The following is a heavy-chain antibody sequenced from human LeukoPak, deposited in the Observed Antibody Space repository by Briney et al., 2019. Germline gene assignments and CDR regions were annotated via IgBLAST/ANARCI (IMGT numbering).Heavy chain of an antibody. J-gene: IGHJ4*02. V-gene: IGHV1-2*04. Sequence: ASVKVSCKASGYTFTGYYMHWVRQAPGQGLEWMGWINPNSGGTNYAQKFQGWVTMTRDTSISTAYMELSRLRSDDTAVYYCARDRRDYYDSSGYYFDYWGQGTLVTVSS. CDR3: ARDRRDYYDSSGYYFDY. CDR2: INPNSGGT. CDR1: GYTFTGYY. D-gene: IGHD3-22*01.